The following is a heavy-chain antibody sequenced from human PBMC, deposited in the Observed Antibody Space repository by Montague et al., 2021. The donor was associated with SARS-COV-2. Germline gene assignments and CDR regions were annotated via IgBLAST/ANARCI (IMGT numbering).Heavy chain of an antibody. Sequence: SETLSLTCTASGGSISGYYWSWIRQPPGKGLEWIGYIYYSGSTKYNPFLESRVTVSVDRSKNQVSLKLSSVTAADTAVYYCARLLRSCTNGVCRTYYYYAMDVWGQGTTVTVS. D-gene: IGHD2-8*01. CDR2: IYYSGST. V-gene: IGHV4-59*01. CDR3: ARLLRSCTNGVCRTYYYYAMDV. CDR1: GGSISGYY. J-gene: IGHJ6*02.